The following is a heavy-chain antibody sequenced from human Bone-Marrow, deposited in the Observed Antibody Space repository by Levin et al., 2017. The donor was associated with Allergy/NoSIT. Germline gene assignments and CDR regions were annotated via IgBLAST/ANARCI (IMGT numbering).Heavy chain of an antibody. Sequence: AGGSLRLSCAASGFTLSGYSMNWVRQAPGKGLEWVSSISSSSYYIYYADSVKGRFTVSRDNAKNSLYLHMDSLRAEDTAVYYCARPIAATGKYFGYWGQGALVTVSS. D-gene: IGHD6-13*01. CDR2: ISSSSYYI. V-gene: IGHV3-21*01. CDR1: GFTLSGYS. CDR3: ARPIAATGKYFGY. J-gene: IGHJ4*02.